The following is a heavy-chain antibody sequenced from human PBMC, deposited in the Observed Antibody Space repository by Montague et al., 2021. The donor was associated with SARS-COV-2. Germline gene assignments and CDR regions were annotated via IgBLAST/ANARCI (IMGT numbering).Heavy chain of an antibody. CDR1: GFTFSCYA. J-gene: IGHJ6*02. V-gene: IGHV3-23*03. D-gene: IGHD3-10*01. Sequence: SLRLSCAASGFTFSCYAMSWVRQAPGKGLEWVSVIYSGGSSTYYXYSVKGRFTISRDNSKNTLYLQMNSLRVEDTAVYYCAKGGMVRGNGYYYYGMDVWGQGTTVTVSS. CDR2: IYSGGSST. CDR3: AKGGMVRGNGYYYYGMDV.